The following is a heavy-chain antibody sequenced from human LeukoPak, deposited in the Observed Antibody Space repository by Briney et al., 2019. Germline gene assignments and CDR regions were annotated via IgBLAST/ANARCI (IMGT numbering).Heavy chain of an antibody. CDR2: ISSGSSSI. D-gene: IGHD6-19*01. V-gene: IGHV3-48*02. CDR3: ARVVAGIDWFDP. Sequence: GGSLRLSCAASGFTFSSYSMYWVRQGPGQGLEGVFYISSGSSSIYYADSVKGRFTISRDNAKNSLYLQLNSLRDEDTAVYYCARVVAGIDWFDPWGQGTLVTVSS. J-gene: IGHJ5*02. CDR1: GFTFSSYS.